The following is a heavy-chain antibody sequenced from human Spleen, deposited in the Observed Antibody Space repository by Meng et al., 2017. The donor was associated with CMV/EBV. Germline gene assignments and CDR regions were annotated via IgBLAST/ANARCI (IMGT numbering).Heavy chain of an antibody. D-gene: IGHD4-23*01. CDR3: ARVPVVTQDAFDI. Sequence: GESLKISCAASGFTFNSYWMTWVRQAPGKGLEWVANIKEDGSVIKYVDSLKGRFTISRDNAKNSLYLQMNSLRAEDTAVYYCARVPVVTQDAFDIWGQGTMVTVSS. V-gene: IGHV3-7*01. J-gene: IGHJ3*02. CDR2: IKEDGSVI. CDR1: GFTFNSYW.